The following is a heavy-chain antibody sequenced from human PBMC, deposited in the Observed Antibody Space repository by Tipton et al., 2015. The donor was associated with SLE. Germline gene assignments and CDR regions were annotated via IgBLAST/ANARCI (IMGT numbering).Heavy chain of an antibody. CDR1: GFTFSNYA. CDR2: ITGSGVST. D-gene: IGHD5-18*01. V-gene: IGHV3-23*01. Sequence: SLRLSCAASGFTFSNYAMSWVRQAPGKGLEWVSGITGSGVSTYYADSVKGRFTISRDNSKNTLYLQMNSLRAEDTAVYYCAKDRYVWIQLWSPFDYWGQGTLVTVSS. J-gene: IGHJ4*02. CDR3: AKDRYVWIQLWSPFDY.